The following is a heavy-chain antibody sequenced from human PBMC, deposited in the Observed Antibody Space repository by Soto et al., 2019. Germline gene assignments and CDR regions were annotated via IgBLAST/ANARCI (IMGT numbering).Heavy chain of an antibody. CDR1: GFTFSSYW. Sequence: EVQLVESGGGLVQPGGSLRLSCAASGFTFSSYWMSWVRQAPGKGLEWVANIKQDGSEKYYVDSVRGRFTISRDNAKSSLYMQMNCWRAEDTAVYYCARDHNGTIFGVVNVYMDVWGKGTTVTVSS. CDR3: ARDHNGTIFGVVNVYMDV. V-gene: IGHV3-7*01. CDR2: IKQDGSEK. D-gene: IGHD3-3*01. J-gene: IGHJ6*03.